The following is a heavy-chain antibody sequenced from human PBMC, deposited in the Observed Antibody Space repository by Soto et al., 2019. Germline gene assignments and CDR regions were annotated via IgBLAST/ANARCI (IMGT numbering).Heavy chain of an antibody. CDR3: ARGGLVVLVPAAMYIWFDH. CDR2: INPNSGGT. J-gene: IGHJ5*02. V-gene: IGHV1-2*02. Sequence: XSVKVSCKASGYTFTCYYMPWVRQSPGQGLEWMGWINPNSGGTNYAQKFQGRVTMTRDTSISTAYMELSRLRSDDTAVYYCARGGLVVLVPAAMYIWFDHSGQGYLVTVSS. D-gene: IGHD2-2*01. CDR1: GYTFTCYY.